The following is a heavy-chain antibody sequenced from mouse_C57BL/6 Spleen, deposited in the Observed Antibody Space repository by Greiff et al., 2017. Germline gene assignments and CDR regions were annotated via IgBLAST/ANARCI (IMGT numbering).Heavy chain of an antibody. CDR2: IYPGDGDT. CDR1: GYSFSSSW. V-gene: IGHV1-82*01. J-gene: IGHJ2*01. Sequence: QVQLQQSGPELVKPGASVKISCKASGYSFSSSWMNWVKQRPGKGLEWIGRIYPGDGDTNYNGKFKGKATLTADKASSTAYMQLSSLTSEDSAVYLCARSGSRDYFDYWGQGTTLTVSS. D-gene: IGHD3-1*01. CDR3: ARSGSRDYFDY.